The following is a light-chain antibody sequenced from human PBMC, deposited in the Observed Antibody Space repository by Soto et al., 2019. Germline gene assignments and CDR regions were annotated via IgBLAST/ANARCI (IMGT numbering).Light chain of an antibody. CDR3: SSYAGSILGV. J-gene: IGLJ3*02. V-gene: IGLV2-8*01. CDR2: EVS. Sequence: QSALTQPPSASGSPGQSVTISCTGTSSDVGGYKYVSWYQQHPGKAPKLMIYEVSKRPSGVPDRFSGSKSGNTASLTVSGLQAEDEDDYYCSSYAGSILGVFGGGTKVTVL. CDR1: SSDVGGYKY.